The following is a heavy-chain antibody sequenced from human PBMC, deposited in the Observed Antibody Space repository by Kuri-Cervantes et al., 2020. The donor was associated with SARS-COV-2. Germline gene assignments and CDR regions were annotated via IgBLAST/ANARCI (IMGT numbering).Heavy chain of an antibody. D-gene: IGHD6-19*01. Sequence: ASVKVSFKASGYTFTSYDINWVRQATGQGLEWMGWINPGDGGSRQSQKFQGRVTLTRDTSASTAYMDLNSLASEDTAVYFCARSSNGWSCDSWGQGTLVTVSS. CDR1: GYTFTSYD. CDR3: ARSSNGWSCDS. J-gene: IGHJ4*02. CDR2: INPGDGGS. V-gene: IGHV1-3*01.